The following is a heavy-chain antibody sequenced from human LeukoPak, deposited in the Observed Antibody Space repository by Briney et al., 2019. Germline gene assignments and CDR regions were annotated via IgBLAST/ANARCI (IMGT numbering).Heavy chain of an antibody. CDR1: GFTFRSYW. CDR2: ITRDGTYT. J-gene: IGHJ3*02. CDR3: ARVDDAFDI. V-gene: IGHV3-74*01. Sequence: GGSLRLSCAASGFTFRSYWMHWVRQAPGKGLVWVSRITRDGTYTTYADSVKGRFTISRDNAKNSLYLQMNSLRAEDTAVYYCARVDDAFDIWGQGTMVTVSS.